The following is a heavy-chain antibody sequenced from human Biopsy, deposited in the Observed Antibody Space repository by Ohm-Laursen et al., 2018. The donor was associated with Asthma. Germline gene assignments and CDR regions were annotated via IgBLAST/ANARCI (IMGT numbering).Heavy chain of an antibody. D-gene: IGHD4-17*01. CDR3: ASDFPKDYVRYNFQF. J-gene: IGHJ4*02. CDR1: GYSLTDLS. V-gene: IGHV1-24*01. Sequence: GSSVKVSCKISGYSLTDLSMHWVRQAPGQGLEWMGGHDHAEGGTVNARRFQGRVTMTEDTSTDTAYTELSSLSSDDTAVYYCASDFPKDYVRYNFQFWGQGTLVTVSS. CDR2: HDHAEGGT.